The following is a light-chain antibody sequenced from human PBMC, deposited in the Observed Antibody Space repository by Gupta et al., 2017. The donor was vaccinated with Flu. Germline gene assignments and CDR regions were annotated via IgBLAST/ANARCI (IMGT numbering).Light chain of an antibody. Sequence: GERATLSCRASRSVSTSLAWFQQTPGQAPRLLIYDALKRATGVPARFIGSGSGADFTLTITSLEPEDFAVYYCHQRSNWPLTFGGGTNVELK. CDR3: HQRSNWPLT. V-gene: IGKV3-11*01. CDR1: RSVSTS. CDR2: DAL. J-gene: IGKJ4*01.